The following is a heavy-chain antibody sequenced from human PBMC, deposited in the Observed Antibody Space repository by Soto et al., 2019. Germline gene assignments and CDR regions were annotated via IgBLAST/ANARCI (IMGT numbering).Heavy chain of an antibody. CDR2: IYYSGST. J-gene: IGHJ4*02. Sequence: SETLSLTCTVSGGSISSYYWSWIRQPPGKGLEWIGYIYYSGSTNYNPSLKSRVTISVDTSKNQFSLKLSSVTAADTAVYYCARDRTDYGGSQAIFDYWGQGTLVTVSS. D-gene: IGHD4-17*01. CDR1: GGSISSYY. V-gene: IGHV4-59*01. CDR3: ARDRTDYGGSQAIFDY.